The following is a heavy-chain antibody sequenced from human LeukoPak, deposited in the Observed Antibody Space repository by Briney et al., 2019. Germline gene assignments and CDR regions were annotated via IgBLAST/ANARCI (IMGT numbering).Heavy chain of an antibody. CDR1: GGSISSGGYS. CDR2: IYHSGST. V-gene: IGHV4-30-2*01. J-gene: IGHJ4*02. CDR3: ARERGGYCSGGSCYNYFVY. D-gene: IGHD2-15*01. Sequence: SQTLSLTCAVSGGSISSGGYSWSWIRQPPGKGLEWIGYIYHSGSTYYNPSLKSRVTISVDRSKNQFSLKLSSVTAVDTAVYYCARERGGYCSGGSCYNYFVYWGQGTLVTVSS.